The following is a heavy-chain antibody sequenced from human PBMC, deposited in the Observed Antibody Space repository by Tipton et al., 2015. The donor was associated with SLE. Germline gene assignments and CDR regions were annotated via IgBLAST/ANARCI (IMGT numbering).Heavy chain of an antibody. J-gene: IGHJ4*02. CDR1: GFTFRSYT. CDR2: ISSNGGST. V-gene: IGHV3-64D*09. CDR3: VKEGIWDY. Sequence: SLRLSCSASGFTFRSYTMHWVRQAPGKGLEDLSAISSNGGSTYYADSVKGRFTISRDNSENTLYLQMSSLRPEDTAVYYCVKEGIWDYWGQGTLVTVSS.